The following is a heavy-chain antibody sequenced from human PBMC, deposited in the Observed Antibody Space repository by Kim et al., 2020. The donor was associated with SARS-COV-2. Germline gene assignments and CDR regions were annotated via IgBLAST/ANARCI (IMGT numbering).Heavy chain of an antibody. V-gene: IGHV3-11*01. CDR3: ARVRGAAGPFYYYYYGMDV. J-gene: IGHJ6*02. Sequence: GGSLRLSCAASGFTFSDYYMSWIRQAPGKGLEWVSYISSSGSTIYYADSVKGRFTISRDNAKNSLYLQMNSVRAKDTAVYYCARVRGAAGPFYYYYYGMDVWGQGTTVTVSS. CDR1: GFTFSDYY. D-gene: IGHD2-15*01. CDR2: ISSSGSTI.